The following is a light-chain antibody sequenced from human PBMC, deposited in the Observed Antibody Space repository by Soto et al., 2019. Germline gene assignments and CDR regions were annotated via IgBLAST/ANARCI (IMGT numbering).Light chain of an antibody. CDR3: QQYNNWPQT. Sequence: EIVLTQSPGTLSLSPGERATLSCRASQSVSSSYLAWYHQKVGQAPRLLIYGSSTRATGIPARFSGSGSGTEFTLTISSLQSEDFAVYYCQQYNNWPQTFGQGTKVDIK. CDR2: GSS. J-gene: IGKJ1*01. CDR1: QSVSSSY. V-gene: IGKV3-15*01.